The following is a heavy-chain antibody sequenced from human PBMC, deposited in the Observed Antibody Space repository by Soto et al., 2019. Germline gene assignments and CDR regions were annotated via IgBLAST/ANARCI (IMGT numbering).Heavy chain of an antibody. CDR2: IYYSGST. D-gene: IGHD3-3*01. CDR1: GGSISSGGYY. J-gene: IGHJ5*02. Sequence: QVQLQESGPGLVKPSQTLSLTCTVSGGSISSGGYYWSWIRQHPGKGLEWIGYIYYSGSTYYNPSLKSRVTISVDTSKNQCSLKLSSVTAADTAVYYCARAYYDFWSGLKGGGFDPWGQGTLVTVSS. V-gene: IGHV4-31*03. CDR3: ARAYYDFWSGLKGGGFDP.